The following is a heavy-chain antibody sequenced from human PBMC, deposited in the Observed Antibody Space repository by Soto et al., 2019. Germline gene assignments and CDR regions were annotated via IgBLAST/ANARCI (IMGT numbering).Heavy chain of an antibody. J-gene: IGHJ5*02. Sequence: SETLSLTCTVSGGSISSYYWSWIRQPPGKGLEWIGYIYYSGSANYNPSLKSRVTISVDTSKNQFSLKLSSVTAADTAVYYCARGVTSTGWFDPWGQGFLVTVSS. V-gene: IGHV4-59*01. CDR3: ARGVTSTGWFDP. D-gene: IGHD3-10*01. CDR2: IYYSGSA. CDR1: GGSISSYY.